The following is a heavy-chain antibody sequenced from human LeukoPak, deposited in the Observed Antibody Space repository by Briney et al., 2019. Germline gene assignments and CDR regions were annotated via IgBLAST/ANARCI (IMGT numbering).Heavy chain of an antibody. CDR2: INHSGST. J-gene: IGHJ5*02. D-gene: IGHD3-10*01. CDR3: ARGRITMVRGALWGRFDP. V-gene: IGHV4-34*01. Sequence: SETLSLTCAVYGGSFSGYYWSWIRQPPGKGLEWIGEINHSGSTNYNPSLKSRVTISVDTSKNQFSLKLSSVTAADTAVYYCARGRITMVRGALWGRFDPWGQGTLVTVSS. CDR1: GGSFSGYY.